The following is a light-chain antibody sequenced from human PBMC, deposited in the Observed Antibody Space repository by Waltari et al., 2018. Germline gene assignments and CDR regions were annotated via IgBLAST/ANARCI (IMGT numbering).Light chain of an antibody. V-gene: IGKV1-5*03. CDR1: QSIVSW. J-gene: IGKJ2*02. CDR2: KAS. Sequence: DILMTQSPSTLSASVGDRVTITCRASQSIVSWVAWYQQKPGKAPKLLIDKASSLQSGVPSTFSGSGSGTDFTLTISSLQPDDFATYYCQQYFSGCTFGQGTNLEIK. CDR3: QQYFSGCT.